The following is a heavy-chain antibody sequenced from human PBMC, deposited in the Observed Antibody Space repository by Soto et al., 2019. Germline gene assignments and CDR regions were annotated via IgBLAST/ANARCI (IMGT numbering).Heavy chain of an antibody. CDR3: ARSDGRY. Sequence: SETLSLPWTVSCGSPRSYYWSWIRQPPGKGLEWIGYIYYSGSTNYTPSLKSRVTISVDTSKNQFSLKLSSVTAADTAVYYCARSDGRYWGQGTLVTVSS. CDR1: CGSPRSYY. J-gene: IGHJ4*02. V-gene: IGHV4-59*01. CDR2: IYYSGST.